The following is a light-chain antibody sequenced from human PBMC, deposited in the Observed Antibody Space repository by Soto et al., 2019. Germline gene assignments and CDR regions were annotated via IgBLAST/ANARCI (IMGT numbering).Light chain of an antibody. CDR1: SSDVGAYNY. CDR3: SSYTSDNTYV. Sequence: QSALTQPASVSGPPGQSITISCSGTSSDVGAYNYVSWYQQHPGKAPRVMIYDVSNRPSGVSNRFSGSKSGNTATLTISGLQAEDEADYYCSSYTSDNTYVFATGTKLTVL. V-gene: IGLV2-14*01. J-gene: IGLJ1*01. CDR2: DVS.